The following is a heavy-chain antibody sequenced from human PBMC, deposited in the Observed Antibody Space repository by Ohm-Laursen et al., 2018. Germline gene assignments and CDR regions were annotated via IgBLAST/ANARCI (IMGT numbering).Heavy chain of an antibody. Sequence: SDTLSLTCAVYGGSFSGYYWSWVRQPPGRGLEWIGYIYYIGSTDYNPSLKSRVTISLDTSKNQFFLRLSSVTAADTAVYYCARIGSFFDSSGFYYFDSWGQGTLVTVSS. CDR2: IYYIGST. J-gene: IGHJ4*02. V-gene: IGHV4-59*07. D-gene: IGHD3-22*01. CDR3: ARIGSFFDSSGFYYFDS. CDR1: GGSFSGYY.